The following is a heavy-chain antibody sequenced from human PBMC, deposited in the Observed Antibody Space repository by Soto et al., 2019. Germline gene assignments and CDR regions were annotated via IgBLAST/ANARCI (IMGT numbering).Heavy chain of an antibody. J-gene: IGHJ5*02. V-gene: IGHV3-11*04. CDR2: ISSSGSTI. D-gene: IGHD1-26*01. CDR3: AKDPNPNSGSLNWFDP. Sequence: PGGSLRLSCAASGFTFSDYYMSWIRQAPGKGLEWVSYISSSGSTIYYADSVKGRFTISRDNSKNTLYLQMNSLRAEDTAVYYCAKDPNPNSGSLNWFDPWGQATLVTVS. CDR1: GFTFSDYY.